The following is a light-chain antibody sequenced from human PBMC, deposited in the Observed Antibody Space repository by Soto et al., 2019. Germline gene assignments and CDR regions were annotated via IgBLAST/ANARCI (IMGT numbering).Light chain of an antibody. Sequence: QSVLTQPPSASGTPGQRVTISCSGSSSNIGSHVVYWYQQLAGTAPKLLMYNNNQRPSGVPDRFSGSKSGTSASLAISGLQSEDEADYYCAVWDGSLDGCVFGGGTKLTVL. CDR1: SSNIGSHV. V-gene: IGLV1-44*01. CDR2: NNN. J-gene: IGLJ3*02. CDR3: AVWDGSLDGCV.